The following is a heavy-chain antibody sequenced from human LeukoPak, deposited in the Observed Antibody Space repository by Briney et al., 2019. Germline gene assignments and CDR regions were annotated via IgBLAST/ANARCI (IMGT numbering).Heavy chain of an antibody. CDR2: IKQDGSEK. CDR1: GFTFSSYW. Sequence: SGGSLRLSCAASGFTFSSYWMSWVRQAPGKGLEWVANIKQDGSEKYYVDSVKGRFTISRDNAKNSLYLQMIGLRAEDTGIYFCARGTTWSPLDFDYWGQGTQVTVSS. CDR3: ARGTTWSPLDFDY. V-gene: IGHV3-7*01. J-gene: IGHJ4*02. D-gene: IGHD3-3*01.